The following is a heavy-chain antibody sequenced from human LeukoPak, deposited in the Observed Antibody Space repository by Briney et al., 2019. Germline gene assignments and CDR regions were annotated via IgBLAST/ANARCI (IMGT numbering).Heavy chain of an antibody. V-gene: IGHV3-7*01. CDR3: ARTRGYSYGLHFDY. CDR2: IKQDGSEK. D-gene: IGHD5-18*01. Sequence: PGGSLRLSCVASGFTFSGYWMGWVRQAPGKGLYWVANIKQDGSEKYYVYSVKGRFSISRDSAKNSLYLQMNSLRAEDTAVYYCARTRGYSYGLHFDYWGQGTLVTVSS. CDR1: GFTFSGYW. J-gene: IGHJ4*02.